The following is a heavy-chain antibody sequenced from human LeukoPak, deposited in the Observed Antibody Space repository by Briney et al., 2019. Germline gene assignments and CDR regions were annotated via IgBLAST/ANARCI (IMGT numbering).Heavy chain of an antibody. D-gene: IGHD2-15*01. CDR2: IIPMFGTG. CDR3: ARDQSNIVAAAPPFDY. CDR1: GGTFSSYG. Sequence: ASVKVSCKASGGTFSSYGISWVRQAPGQGLEWMGGIIPMFGTGNYAQKFQGRVTITADESTGTAYMELSSLRSEDTAVYYCARDQSNIVAAAPPFDYWGQGTLVTVSS. J-gene: IGHJ4*02. V-gene: IGHV1-69*13.